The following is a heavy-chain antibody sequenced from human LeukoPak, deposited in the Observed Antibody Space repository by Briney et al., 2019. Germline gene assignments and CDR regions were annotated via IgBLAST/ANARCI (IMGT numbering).Heavy chain of an antibody. CDR3: ARAGYCSGGSCLAAIDY. CDR1: GYTFTSYA. V-gene: IGHV7-4-1*02. Sequence: GASVKVSCKASGYTFTSYAMNWVRQAPGQGLEWMGWINTNTGNPTYAQGFTGRFVFSLDTSVSTAYLQISSLKAEDTAVYYCARAGYCSGGSCLAAIDYWGQGTLVTVSS. D-gene: IGHD2-15*01. CDR2: INTNTGNP. J-gene: IGHJ4*02.